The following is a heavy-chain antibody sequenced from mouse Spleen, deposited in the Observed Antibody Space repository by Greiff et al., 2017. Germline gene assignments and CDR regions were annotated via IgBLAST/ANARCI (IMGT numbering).Heavy chain of an antibody. CDR2: IYPGSGNT. D-gene: IGHD2-3*01. CDR3: ARNDGYY. CDR1: GYSFTSYY. V-gene: IGHV1-66*01. J-gene: IGHJ2*01. Sequence: QVQLQQSGPELVKPGASVKISCKASGYSFTSYYIHWVKQRPGQGLEWIGWIYPGSGNTKYNEKFKGKATLTADTSSSTAYIQHSSLTSEDSAVYYCARNDGYYWGQGTTLTVSS.